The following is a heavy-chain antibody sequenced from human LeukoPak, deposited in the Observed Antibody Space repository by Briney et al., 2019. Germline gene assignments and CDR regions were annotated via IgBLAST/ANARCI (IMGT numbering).Heavy chain of an antibody. D-gene: IGHD3-10*01. CDR3: ANGGGLLWFGELLRGWFDP. CDR2: ISGSGGST. Sequence: PGGSLRLSCAASGFTFSSYATSWVRQAPGKGLEWVSAISGSGGSTYYADSVKGRFTISRDNSKNTLYLQVNSLRAEDTAVYYCANGGGLLWFGELLRGWFDPWGQGTLVTVSS. CDR1: GFTFSSYA. J-gene: IGHJ5*02. V-gene: IGHV3-23*01.